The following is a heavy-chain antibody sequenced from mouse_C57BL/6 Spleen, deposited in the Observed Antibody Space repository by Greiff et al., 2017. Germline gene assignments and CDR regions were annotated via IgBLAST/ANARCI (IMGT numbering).Heavy chain of an antibody. Sequence: QVQLQQSGAELVRPGASVTLSCKASGYTFTDYEMHWVKQTPVHGLEWIGAIDPETGGTAYNQKFKGKAILTAAKSSSTAYMELRGLTSEDSAVYYCSNYAMDYWGQGTSVTVSS. V-gene: IGHV1-15*01. J-gene: IGHJ4*01. CDR3: SNYAMDY. CDR1: GYTFTDYE. CDR2: IDPETGGT.